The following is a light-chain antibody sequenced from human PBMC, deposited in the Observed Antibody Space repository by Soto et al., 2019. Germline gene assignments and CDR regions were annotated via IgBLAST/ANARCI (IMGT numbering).Light chain of an antibody. V-gene: IGKV3-20*01. J-gene: IGKJ4*01. CDR2: GAS. CDR1: QSLRSSS. Sequence: ENVLTQSPGTLSLSPGERATISCRASQSLRSSSLAWYQKKPGQAPRLLIYGASRKDTGIPARFSGSGSGTDFTLTISRLEPEDFAVYYCQQYCSSPLTFGGGTKVEIK. CDR3: QQYCSSPLT.